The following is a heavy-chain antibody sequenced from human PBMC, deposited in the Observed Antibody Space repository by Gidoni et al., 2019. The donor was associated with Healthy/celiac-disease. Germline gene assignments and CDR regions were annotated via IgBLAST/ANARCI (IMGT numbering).Heavy chain of an antibody. CDR1: GFTFSNAW. D-gene: IGHD3-16*02. V-gene: IGHV3-15*01. CDR3: TTDGGTTFGGVIVIPPW. CDR2: IKSKTDGGTT. J-gene: IGHJ4*02. Sequence: EVQLVESGGGLVKPGGSLRLSCAASGFTFSNAWMSWVRQAPGKGLEWVGRIKSKTDGGTTDYAAPVKGRFTISRDESKNTLYLQMNSLKTEDTAVYYCTTDGGTTFGGVIVIPPWWGQGTLVTVSS.